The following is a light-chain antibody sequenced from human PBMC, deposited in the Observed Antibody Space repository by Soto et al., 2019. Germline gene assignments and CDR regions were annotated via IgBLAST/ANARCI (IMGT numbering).Light chain of an antibody. Sequence: EIVLTQSPGTLSLSPGERATLSCRASQSVSSSYLAWYQQKPGQAPRLLIYDASRATGIPDRFSGSGSGTXXXLXXXRLEPEDFAVYYCQHYGTSALFGPGTKVDI. J-gene: IGKJ3*01. CDR3: QHYGTSAL. CDR1: QSVSSSY. CDR2: DAS. V-gene: IGKV3-20*01.